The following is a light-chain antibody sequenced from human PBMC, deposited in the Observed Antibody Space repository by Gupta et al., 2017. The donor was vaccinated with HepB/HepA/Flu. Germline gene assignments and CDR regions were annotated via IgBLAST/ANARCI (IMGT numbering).Light chain of an antibody. CDR1: SSNIGYNY. J-gene: IGLJ2*01. Sequence: ISCSGSSSNIGYNYVSWYQHLPGEAPKLLIYDNYERPSGIPDRFSGSRSGTSATLGITGLQTGDEADYYCGTWDNSLTAGVFGGGTKLTVL. CDR2: DNY. V-gene: IGLV1-51*01. CDR3: GTWDNSLTAGV.